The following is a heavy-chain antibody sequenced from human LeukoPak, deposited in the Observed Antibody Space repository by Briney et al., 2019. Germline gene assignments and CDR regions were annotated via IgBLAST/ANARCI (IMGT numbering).Heavy chain of an antibody. Sequence: GASVKVSCKASGYTFTGYYMHWVRQAPGQGLEWMGWINPNSGGTNYAQKFQGRVTMTRDTSISTAYMELSRLRSDDTAVYYCARDRVAAAGGTFDIWGQGTMVTVSS. CDR2: INPNSGGT. J-gene: IGHJ3*02. CDR3: ARDRVAAAGGTFDI. D-gene: IGHD6-13*01. V-gene: IGHV1-2*02. CDR1: GYTFTGYY.